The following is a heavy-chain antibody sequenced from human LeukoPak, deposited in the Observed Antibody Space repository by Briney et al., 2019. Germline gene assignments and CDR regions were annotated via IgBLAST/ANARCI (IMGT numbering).Heavy chain of an antibody. J-gene: IGHJ4*02. V-gene: IGHV1-46*01. D-gene: IGHD3-9*01. CDR1: GYRFTSQY. CDR3: ARDEIGEGYDILTGYLDY. CDR2: INPTGGST. Sequence: ASVKVSCKASGYRFTSQYVHWVRQAPGQGLEWMGIINPTGGSTRNAQKFQGRFSMTGDTSTSTVYMELSRLRSEDTAVYYCARDEIGEGYDILTGYLDYWGQGTLVTVSS.